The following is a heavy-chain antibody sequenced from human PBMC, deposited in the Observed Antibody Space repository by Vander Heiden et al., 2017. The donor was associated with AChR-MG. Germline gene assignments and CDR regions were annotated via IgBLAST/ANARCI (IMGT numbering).Heavy chain of an antibody. Sequence: QVQLVQSGAEVKKPGASVKVSGKGSGYNFTSYGISWVRQAPGQGLEWMGWISAYNGNTNYAQKLQGRVTMTTDTSTSTAYMELRSLRSDDTAVYYCARVISGWYALPYDYWGQGTLVTVSS. J-gene: IGHJ4*02. CDR3: ARVISGWYALPYDY. V-gene: IGHV1-18*01. CDR1: GYNFTSYG. CDR2: ISAYNGNT. D-gene: IGHD6-19*01.